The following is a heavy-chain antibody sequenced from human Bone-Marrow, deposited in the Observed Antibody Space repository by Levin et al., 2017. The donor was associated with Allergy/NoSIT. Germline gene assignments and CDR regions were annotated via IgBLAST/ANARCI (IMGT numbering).Heavy chain of an antibody. CDR2: ISWDGGST. D-gene: IGHD2-15*01. V-gene: IGHV3-43D*03. Sequence: GESLKISCAASGFTFDDYAMHWVRQAPGKGLEWVSLISWDGGSTYYADSVKGRFTISRDNSKNSLYLQMNSLRAEDTALYYCAKDKRPGYCSGGSCDMPEHWGQGTLVTVSS. CDR3: AKDKRPGYCSGGSCDMPEH. CDR1: GFTFDDYA. J-gene: IGHJ1*01.